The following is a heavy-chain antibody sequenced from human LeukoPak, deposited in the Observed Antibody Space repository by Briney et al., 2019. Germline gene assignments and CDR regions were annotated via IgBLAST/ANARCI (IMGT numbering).Heavy chain of an antibody. CDR2: IKQDGSEK. D-gene: IGHD3-22*01. Sequence: GGSLRLSCSVSGVTFRNYGMHWVRQAPGKGLEWVANIKQDGSEKYYVDSVKGRFTISRDNAKNSLYLQMNSLRAEDTAVYYCASDSSGFDYWGQGTLVTVSS. V-gene: IGHV3-7*01. CDR1: GVTFRNYG. J-gene: IGHJ4*02. CDR3: ASDSSGFDY.